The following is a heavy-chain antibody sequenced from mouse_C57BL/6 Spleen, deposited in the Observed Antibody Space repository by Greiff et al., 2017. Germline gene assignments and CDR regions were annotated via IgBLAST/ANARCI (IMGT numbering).Heavy chain of an antibody. CDR3: ARTDMDGNYGYFDY. Sequence: EVQLQQSGPELVKPGASVKIPCKASGYTFTDYNMDWVKQNHGKSLEWIGDINPNNGGTIYNQKFKGKATLTVDKSSSTAYMELRSLTSEDTAVYYCARTDMDGNYGYFDYWGQGTTLTVSS. D-gene: IGHD2-1*01. CDR1: GYTFTDYN. J-gene: IGHJ2*01. CDR2: INPNNGGT. V-gene: IGHV1-18*01.